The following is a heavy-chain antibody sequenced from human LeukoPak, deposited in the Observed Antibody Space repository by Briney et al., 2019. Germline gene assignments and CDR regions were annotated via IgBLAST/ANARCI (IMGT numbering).Heavy chain of an antibody. Sequence: SETLSLTCTVSGGSISSYYWSWIRQPPGKGLKWIGYVYYSGSTSYSPSLRSRVTISVDTSKNQFSLKLSSVTAADTAVYYCARETSQKGAHYMDVWGKGTTVTISS. V-gene: IGHV4-59*01. J-gene: IGHJ6*03. CDR1: GGSISSYY. CDR2: VYYSGST. D-gene: IGHD3-16*01. CDR3: ARETSQKGAHYMDV.